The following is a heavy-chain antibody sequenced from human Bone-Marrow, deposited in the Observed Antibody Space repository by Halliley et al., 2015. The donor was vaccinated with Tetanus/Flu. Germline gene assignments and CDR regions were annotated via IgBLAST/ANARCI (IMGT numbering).Heavy chain of an antibody. V-gene: IGHV4-34*01. Sequence: TLSLTCAVYGGSFSGYYWSWIRQSPRKGLEWIGEINHSGNSNYNPSLRSRVTLSVDTSKNQFSLRLTSVTAADTAVYYCARGRSERIYTTSIFERPRVVAWLDPWGQGTPVTVSS. CDR1: GGSFSGYY. D-gene: IGHD1-1*01. CDR2: INHSGNS. J-gene: IGHJ5*02. CDR3: ARGRSERIYTTSIFERPRVVAWLDP.